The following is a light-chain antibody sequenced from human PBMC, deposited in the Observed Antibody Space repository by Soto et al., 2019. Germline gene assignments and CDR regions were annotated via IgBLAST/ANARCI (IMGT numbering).Light chain of an antibody. V-gene: IGKV2-28*01. CDR3: MQALQSLT. CDR1: QSLLYNNTYNY. J-gene: IGKJ5*01. CDR2: FGS. Sequence: EIVMTQSPLTLPVTPGEPASISCRSSQSLLYNNTYNYLDWYVQKPGQSPQLLIYFGSNRAPGVPDRFSVSGSGTDFTLKINRVEAEDVGTYYCMQALQSLTVGQGTRLEIK.